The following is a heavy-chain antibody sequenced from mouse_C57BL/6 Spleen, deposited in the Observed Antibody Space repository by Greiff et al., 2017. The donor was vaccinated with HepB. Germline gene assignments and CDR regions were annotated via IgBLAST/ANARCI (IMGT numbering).Heavy chain of an antibody. Sequence: DVQLQESGPGLVKPSQSLSLTCSVTGYSITSGYYWNWIRQFPGNKLEWMGYISYDGSNNYNPSLKNRISITRDTSKNQFFLKLNSVTTEDTATYYCARRQLSFDYWGQGTTLTVSS. CDR3: ARRQLSFDY. V-gene: IGHV3-6*01. CDR1: GYSITSGYY. D-gene: IGHD3-2*02. CDR2: ISYDGSN. J-gene: IGHJ2*01.